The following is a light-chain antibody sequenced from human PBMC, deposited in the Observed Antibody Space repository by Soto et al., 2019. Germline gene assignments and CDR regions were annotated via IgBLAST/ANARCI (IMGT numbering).Light chain of an antibody. CDR1: QSSSNF. J-gene: IGKJ5*01. Sequence: DIQMTQSPSSLSAPVGDRVTITCRASQSSSNFLNWYQQKPGKAPKLLIYAASRLQSGVPSRFSGSGSGTDFTLTISSLQPEDFATYYCQQTNTIPITFGQGTRLEIK. V-gene: IGKV1-39*01. CDR2: AAS. CDR3: QQTNTIPIT.